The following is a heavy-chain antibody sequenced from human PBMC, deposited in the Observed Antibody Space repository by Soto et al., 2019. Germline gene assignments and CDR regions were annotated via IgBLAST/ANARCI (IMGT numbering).Heavy chain of an antibody. D-gene: IGHD3-10*01. J-gene: IGHJ3*02. V-gene: IGHV5-51*03. Sequence: EVQLVQSGAEVQKPGESLKISCKGSGYSVTSYWIGWVRQMPGKGLEWMGIIYPGDSDTRYSPSFQGQVTVSADKSISNAYLQWSRLTAPDTAMYYCVTSGKMEGEKVYAAFDSWGQGKMVTVSS. CDR2: IYPGDSDT. CDR1: GYSVTSYW. CDR3: VTSGKMEGEKVYAAFDS.